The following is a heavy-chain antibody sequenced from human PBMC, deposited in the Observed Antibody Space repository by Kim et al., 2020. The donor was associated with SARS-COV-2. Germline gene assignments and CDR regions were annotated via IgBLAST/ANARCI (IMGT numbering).Heavy chain of an antibody. J-gene: IGHJ3*02. Sequence: GGSLRLFCAASGFTFSKYAMHWVRQAPGKGLEWVAVISYDGSNKYYADSVKGRFTITRDNSKNTLYLQMNSLRHEDTAVHYCARDDSSSWQGAFDIWGQG. CDR3: ARDDSSSWQGAFDI. CDR2: ISYDGSNK. V-gene: IGHV3-30*04. D-gene: IGHD6-13*01. CDR1: GFTFSKYA.